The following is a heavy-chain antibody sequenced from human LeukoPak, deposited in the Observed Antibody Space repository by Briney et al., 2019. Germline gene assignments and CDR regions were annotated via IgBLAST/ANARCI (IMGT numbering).Heavy chain of an antibody. D-gene: IGHD1-1*01. CDR3: AKRYIANTGPIDY. J-gene: IGHJ4*02. V-gene: IGHV3-23*01. Sequence: GGSLRLSYAASGLTFSDYAMSWVRQAPGQGLEWVSGISGSAQRTYYADSVKGRFTISRDNFKRTLYLEMNSLRAEDTAVYYCAKRYIANTGPIDYWGQGTLVTVSS. CDR2: ISGSAQRT. CDR1: GLTFSDYA.